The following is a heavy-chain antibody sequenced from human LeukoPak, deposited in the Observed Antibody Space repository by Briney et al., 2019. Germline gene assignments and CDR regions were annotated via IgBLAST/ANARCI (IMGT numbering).Heavy chain of an antibody. CDR1: GFSFSDHY. CDR3: ARLRGYSYGLDY. V-gene: IGHV3-11*03. CDR2: ISSSRSFT. D-gene: IGHD5-18*01. Sequence: GGSLRLSCAASGFSFSDHYMSWSRQARGKGLEWVSYISSSRSFTNYADSVKGRFTISRDTAKNSLYLQMNSLRAEDTAVYYCARLRGYSYGLDYWGQGILVTVSS. J-gene: IGHJ4*02.